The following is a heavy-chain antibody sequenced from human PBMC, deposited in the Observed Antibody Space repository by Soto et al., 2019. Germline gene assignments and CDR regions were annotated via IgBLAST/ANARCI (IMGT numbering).Heavy chain of an antibody. D-gene: IGHD5-18*01. CDR3: ARVKRGYSYGSIIDF. CDR2: IFYSGST. Sequence: SETLSLTCTVSGDSIRNYYWSWIRQPPGKGLEYIGYIFYSGSTNYNPSLKSRVAISVDTSRNQFALKLRSVTAADTATYYCARVKRGYSYGSIIDFWGRGTMVTVYS. V-gene: IGHV4-59*01. CDR1: GDSIRNYY. J-gene: IGHJ4*01.